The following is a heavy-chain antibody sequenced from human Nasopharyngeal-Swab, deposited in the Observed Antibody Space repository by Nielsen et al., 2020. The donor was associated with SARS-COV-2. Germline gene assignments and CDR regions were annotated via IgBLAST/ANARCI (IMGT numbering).Heavy chain of an antibody. J-gene: IGHJ4*02. D-gene: IGHD2-8*01. CDR1: GFTFSSYG. CDR2: ISYDGSNK. V-gene: IGHV3-30*18. Sequence: GGSLRLSCAASGFTFSSYGMHWVRQAPGKGLEWVAVISYDGSNKYYADSVKGRFTISRDNSKNTLYLQMNSLRAEDTAVFYCAKDASAYGIPYYFDYWGQGTLVTVSS. CDR3: AKDASAYGIPYYFDY.